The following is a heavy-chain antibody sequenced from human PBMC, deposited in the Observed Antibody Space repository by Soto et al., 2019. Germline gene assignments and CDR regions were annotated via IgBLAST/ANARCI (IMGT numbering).Heavy chain of an antibody. J-gene: IGHJ4*02. Sequence: LRLSCAASGFTFSDYYMNWIRQAPGKGLEWVSYISSSGSTIDYADSVKGRFTISRDNAKNSLYLQMNSLRAEDTAVYYCARDFGDIVATDWSYFDYWGQGTLVTVSS. CDR2: ISSSGSTI. CDR1: GFTFSDYY. V-gene: IGHV3-11*01. CDR3: ARDFGDIVATDWSYFDY. D-gene: IGHD5-12*01.